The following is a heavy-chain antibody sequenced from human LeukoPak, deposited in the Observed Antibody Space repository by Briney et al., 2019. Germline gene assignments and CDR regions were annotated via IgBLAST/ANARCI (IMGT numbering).Heavy chain of an antibody. D-gene: IGHD6-19*01. CDR2: ISSSSYI. V-gene: IGHV3-21*01. Sequence: GGSLRLSCAASGFTFSSYSMNWVRQAPGKGLEWVSSISSSSYIYYADSVKGRFTISRDNAKNSLYLQMNSLRAEDTAVNYCARDGEYSSGWPIGDYWGQGTLVTVSS. CDR3: ARDGEYSSGWPIGDY. CDR1: GFTFSSYS. J-gene: IGHJ4*02.